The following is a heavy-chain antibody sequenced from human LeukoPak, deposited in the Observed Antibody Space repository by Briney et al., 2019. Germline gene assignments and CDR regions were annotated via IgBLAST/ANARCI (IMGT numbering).Heavy chain of an antibody. CDR2: ITGGADST. J-gene: IGHJ6*03. Sequence: GGSLRLSCAGSGFTFNNYPISWVRQTPGKGLEWVSAITGGADSTYYADSVKGRFTISRDNSKNTLYLQMNSLRAEDTAVYYCAKTKTIGYYYYYYMDVWGKGTTVTVSS. CDR1: GFTFNNYP. D-gene: IGHD1-1*01. CDR3: AKTKTIGYYYYYYMDV. V-gene: IGHV3-23*01.